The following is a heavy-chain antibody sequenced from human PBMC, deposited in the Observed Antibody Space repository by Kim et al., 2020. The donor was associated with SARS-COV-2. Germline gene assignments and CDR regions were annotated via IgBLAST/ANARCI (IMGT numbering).Heavy chain of an antibody. Sequence: GGSLRLSCVASGFTFSDFAMSWVRQAPGKGLEWVSSLTVGDDTTYYADSVKGRFTISRDNSKNTLYLQMKSLRAEDTAIYYCAKDPQATLTIRRRVVFEYWGQGTLLTVSS. D-gene: IGHD3-3*02. V-gene: IGHV3-23*01. CDR1: GFTFSDFA. J-gene: IGHJ4*02. CDR3: AKDPQATLTIRRRVVFEY. CDR2: LTVGDDTT.